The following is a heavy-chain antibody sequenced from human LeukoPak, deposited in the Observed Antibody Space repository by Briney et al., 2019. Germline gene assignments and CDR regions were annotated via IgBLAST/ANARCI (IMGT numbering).Heavy chain of an antibody. D-gene: IGHD5-24*01. Sequence: GASVKLSCKASGGTFSSYAISWVRQAPGQGLEWMGRIIPIFGIANYAQKFQGRVTITADKSTSTAYMELSSLRSEDTAVYYCARDLGGMATITLDYWGQGTLVTVSS. CDR3: ARDLGGMATITLDY. J-gene: IGHJ4*02. CDR1: GGTFSSYA. V-gene: IGHV1-69*04. CDR2: IIPIFGIA.